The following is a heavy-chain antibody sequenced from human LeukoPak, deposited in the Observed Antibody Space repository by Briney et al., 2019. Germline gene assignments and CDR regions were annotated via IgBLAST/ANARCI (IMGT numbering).Heavy chain of an antibody. CDR2: ITSSGSTI. D-gene: IGHD6-6*01. CDR1: GFTFSDYY. CDR3: ARIGRPAAFDI. J-gene: IGHJ3*02. Sequence: KTGGSLRLSCAASGFTFSDYYMSWIRQAPGKGLEWVSYITSSGSTIYYADSIKGRFTISRDNAKHSLFLQLDSLRAEDTAVYYCARIGRPAAFDIWGQGTLVIVSS. V-gene: IGHV3-11*01.